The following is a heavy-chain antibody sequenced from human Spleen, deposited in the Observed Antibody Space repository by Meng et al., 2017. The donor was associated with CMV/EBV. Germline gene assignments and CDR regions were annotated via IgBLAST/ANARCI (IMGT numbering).Heavy chain of an antibody. D-gene: IGHD3-16*01. CDR2: INVKSGGT. CDR3: AKGGGGRFDY. J-gene: IGHJ4*02. Sequence: ASVKVSCKASGYTFTAHYFHWIRQAPGLGLEWLGWINVKSGGTMYAEKFQGRVIMTRDTSIRAAYMELSSLTSDDTAVYYCAKGGGGRFDYWGQGTLVTVSS. V-gene: IGHV1-2*02. CDR1: GYTFTAHY.